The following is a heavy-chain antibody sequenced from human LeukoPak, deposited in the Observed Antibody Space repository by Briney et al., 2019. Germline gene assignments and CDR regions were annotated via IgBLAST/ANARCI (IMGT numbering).Heavy chain of an antibody. CDR3: VRGVGVSRFNYLDP. Sequence: GGSLRLSCAASGFTFSSFGMHWVRQALGKGLEWVAVIWYDASNKYYADSVKGRFTISRDNSKNTLYLHMNSLRDDDTAVYYCVRGVGVSRFNYLDPWGQGTLVIVSS. J-gene: IGHJ5*02. CDR1: GFTFSSFG. V-gene: IGHV3-33*01. D-gene: IGHD1-7*01. CDR2: IWYDASNK.